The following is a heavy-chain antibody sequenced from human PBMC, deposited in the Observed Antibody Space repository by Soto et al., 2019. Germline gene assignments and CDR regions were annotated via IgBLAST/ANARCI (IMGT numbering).Heavy chain of an antibody. D-gene: IGHD4-17*01. CDR1: GGSISSSSYY. J-gene: IGHJ4*02. Sequence: QLQLQESGPGLVKPSETLSLTCTVSGGSISSSSYYWGWIRQPPGKGLEWIGSIYYSGSTYYNPSLKSRVTISVDTSKNQFSLKLSSVTAADTAVYYCARQDYGDYVGLDYWGQGTLVTVSS. CDR3: ARQDYGDYVGLDY. CDR2: IYYSGST. V-gene: IGHV4-39*01.